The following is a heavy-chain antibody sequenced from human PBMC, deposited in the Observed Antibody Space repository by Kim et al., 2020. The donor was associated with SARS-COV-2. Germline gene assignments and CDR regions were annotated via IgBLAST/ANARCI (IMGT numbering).Heavy chain of an antibody. Sequence: SETLSLTCTVSGGSISSGGYYWSWIRQHPGKGLEWIGYIYYSGSTYYNPSLKSRVTISVDTSKNQFSLKLSSVTAADTAVYYCARVPGVSTGPAIHYYYGMDVWGQGTTVTVSS. CDR2: IYYSGST. J-gene: IGHJ6*02. D-gene: IGHD4-4*01. V-gene: IGHV4-31*03. CDR1: GGSISSGGYY. CDR3: ARVPGVSTGPAIHYYYGMDV.